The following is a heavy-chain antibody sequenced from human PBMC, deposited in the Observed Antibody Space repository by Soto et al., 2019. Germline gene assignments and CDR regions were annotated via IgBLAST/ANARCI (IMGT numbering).Heavy chain of an antibody. CDR2: INPNSGGT. CDR3: ARDGVVVAATPEYFQH. D-gene: IGHD2-15*01. Sequence: QVQLVQSGAEVKKPGASVKVSCKASGYTFTGYDMHWVRQAPGQGLEWMGWINPNSGGTNYAQKFQGWVTMTRDTSISTAYMELSRLRSDDTAVYYCARDGVVVAATPEYFQHWGQGTLVTVSS. V-gene: IGHV1-2*04. CDR1: GYTFTGYD. J-gene: IGHJ1*01.